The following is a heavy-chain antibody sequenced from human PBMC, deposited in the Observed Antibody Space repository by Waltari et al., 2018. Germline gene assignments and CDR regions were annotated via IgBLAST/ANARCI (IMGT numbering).Heavy chain of an antibody. V-gene: IGHV4-4*07. CDR3: AREIDRGPGRWFDP. Sequence: QVQLQESGPGLVKPSETLSLTCTVSGGSISGYYWNWIRQPAGKGLEWIGRVYTSGSTNYNPSLKSRVPMSVDTSKNQFSLKLSSVTAADTAVYFCAREIDRGPGRWFDPWGQGTLVTVSS. J-gene: IGHJ5*02. CDR2: VYTSGST. D-gene: IGHD1-26*01. CDR1: GGSISGYY.